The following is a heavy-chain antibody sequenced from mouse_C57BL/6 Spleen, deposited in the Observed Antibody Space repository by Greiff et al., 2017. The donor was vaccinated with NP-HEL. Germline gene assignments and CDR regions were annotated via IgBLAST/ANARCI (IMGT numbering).Heavy chain of an antibody. Sequence: QVQLKQPGAELVKPGASVKLSCKASGYTFTSYWMQWVKQRPGQGLEWIGEIDPSDSYTNYNQKFKGKATLTVDTSSSTAYMQLSSLTSEDSAVYYCARWGKAYWGQGTLVTVSA. V-gene: IGHV1-50*01. CDR1: GYTFTSYW. D-gene: IGHD2-1*01. CDR3: ARWGKAY. CDR2: IDPSDSYT. J-gene: IGHJ3*01.